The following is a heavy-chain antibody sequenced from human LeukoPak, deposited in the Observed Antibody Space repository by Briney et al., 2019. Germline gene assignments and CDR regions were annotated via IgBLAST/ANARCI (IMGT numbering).Heavy chain of an antibody. V-gene: IGHV1-46*01. CDR1: GYTFTSYY. CDR3: ARDSSSGRDYYYMDV. D-gene: IGHD6-19*01. Sequence: ASVKVSCKASGYTFTSYYMHWVRQAPGQGLEWMGIINPSGGSTSYAQKFQGRVTMTRDTSTSTVYMELSNLGFEDTAVYYCARDSSSGRDYYYMDVWGKGTTVTVSS. CDR2: INPSGGST. J-gene: IGHJ6*03.